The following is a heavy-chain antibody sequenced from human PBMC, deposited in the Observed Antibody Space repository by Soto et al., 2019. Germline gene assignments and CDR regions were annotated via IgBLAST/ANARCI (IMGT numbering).Heavy chain of an antibody. CDR1: GYTFTSYA. CDR2: INAGNGNT. CDR3: ARDRRSRNWFDP. V-gene: IGHV1-3*01. D-gene: IGHD2-2*01. J-gene: IGHJ5*02. Sequence: ASVKVSCKASGYTFTSYAMHWVRQAPGQRLEWMGWINAGNGNTKYSQKFQGRVTITRDTSASTAYMELSSLRSEDTAVYYCARDRRSRNWFDPWGQGTLVTVSS.